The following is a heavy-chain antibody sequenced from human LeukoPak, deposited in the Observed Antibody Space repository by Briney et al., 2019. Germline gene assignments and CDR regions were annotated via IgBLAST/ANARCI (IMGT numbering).Heavy chain of an antibody. V-gene: IGHV4-30-4*01. CDR2: IYYSGST. CDR1: GASISSGDYY. D-gene: IGHD3-10*01. CDR3: ARVESYGSGRDFDY. J-gene: IGHJ4*02. Sequence: SQTLSLTCTVSGASISSGDYYWSWLRQPPGKGREGIGYIYYSGSTYYNPSLKSRVTISVDTSKNQFSLKLSSVTAADTAVYYCARVESYGSGRDFDYWGQGTLVTVSS.